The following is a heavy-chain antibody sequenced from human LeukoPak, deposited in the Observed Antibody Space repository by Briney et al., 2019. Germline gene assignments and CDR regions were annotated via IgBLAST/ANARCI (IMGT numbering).Heavy chain of an antibody. J-gene: IGHJ4*02. V-gene: IGHV3-30*01. CDR3: AGDYDFWSGQDY. CDR1: GFTFSSYA. CDR2: ISYDGSNK. Sequence: GGSLRLSCAASGFTFSSYAMHWVRQAPGKGLEWVAVISYDGSNKYYADSVKGRFTISRDNSKNTLYLQMNSLRAEDTAVYYCAGDYDFWSGQDYWGQGTLVTVSS. D-gene: IGHD3-3*01.